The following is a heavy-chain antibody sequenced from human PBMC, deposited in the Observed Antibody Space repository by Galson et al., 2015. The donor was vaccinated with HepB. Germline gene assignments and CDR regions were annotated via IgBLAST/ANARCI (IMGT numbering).Heavy chain of an antibody. CDR1: RGSINSYY. J-gene: IGHJ4*02. V-gene: IGHV4-59*01. D-gene: IGHD1-26*01. Sequence: SETLSLTCTVSRGSINSYYWSWIRQSPDKGLEWIGNIYSSGSTKYNPSLKSRVTISVDTSKKQFSLRLRSVTAADTAVYYCARDHPGATGFNFDYGGRGILVTVSS. CDR3: ARDHPGATGFNFDY. CDR2: IYSSGST.